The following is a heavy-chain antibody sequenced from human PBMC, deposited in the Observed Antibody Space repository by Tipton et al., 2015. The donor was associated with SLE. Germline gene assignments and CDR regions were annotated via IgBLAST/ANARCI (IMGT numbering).Heavy chain of an antibody. D-gene: IGHD6-13*01. J-gene: IGHJ4*02. Sequence: QLVQSGGGLVQPGGSLRLSCAASGFTFSSYEMNWVRQAPGKGLEWVSYISSSGSTIYYADSVKGRFTISRDNAKNSLYLQMNSLRAEDTAVYYCARAARLAAAAHLDYWGQGTLVTVSS. CDR1: GFTFSSYE. CDR2: ISSSGSTI. CDR3: ARAARLAAAAHLDY. V-gene: IGHV3-48*03.